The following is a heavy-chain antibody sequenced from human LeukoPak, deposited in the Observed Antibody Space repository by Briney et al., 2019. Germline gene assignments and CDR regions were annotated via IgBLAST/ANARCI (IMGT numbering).Heavy chain of an antibody. CDR1: GGSISSSSYY. Sequence: PSQTLSLTCTVSGGSISSSSYYWGWIRQPPGKGLEWIGSIYYSGSTYYNSSLKSRVTISVDTSKNQFSLKLSSVTAADTAIYYCARARGSYYYYYMDVWGKGTTVTVSS. CDR2: IYYSGST. J-gene: IGHJ6*03. CDR3: ARARGSYYYYYMDV. V-gene: IGHV4-39*01.